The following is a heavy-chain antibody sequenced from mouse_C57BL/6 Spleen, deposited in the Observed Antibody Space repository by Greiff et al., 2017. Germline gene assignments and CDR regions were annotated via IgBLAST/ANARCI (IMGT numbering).Heavy chain of an antibody. CDR1: GYTFTDYN. CDR3: ARGRGDYLAY. V-gene: IGHV1-18*01. Sequence: EVQLQQSGPELVKPGASVKIPCKASGYTFTDYNMDWVKQSHGKSLEWIGDINPNNGATIYNQKFKGKATLTVDKSSSTAYMELRSLTSEDTSVYYCARGRGDYLAYWGQGTLVTVSA. D-gene: IGHD2-4*01. J-gene: IGHJ3*01. CDR2: INPNNGAT.